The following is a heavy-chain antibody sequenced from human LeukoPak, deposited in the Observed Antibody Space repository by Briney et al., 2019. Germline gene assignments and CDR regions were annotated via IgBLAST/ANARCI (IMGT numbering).Heavy chain of an antibody. D-gene: IGHD3-3*01. V-gene: IGHV4-39*01. CDR1: GGSISSSSYY. Sequence: PSETLSLTCTVSGGSISSSSYYWGWIRQPPGKGLEWIGSIYYSGSTYYNPSLKSRVTISVDTSKNQFSLKLSSVTAADTAVYYCARQLNYDFWSGYSPKYYMDVWGKGTTVTVSS. CDR3: ARQLNYDFWSGYSPKYYMDV. J-gene: IGHJ6*03. CDR2: IYYSGST.